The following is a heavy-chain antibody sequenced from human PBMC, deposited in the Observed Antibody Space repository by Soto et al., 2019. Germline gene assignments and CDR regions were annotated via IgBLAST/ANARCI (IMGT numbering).Heavy chain of an antibody. Sequence: QVQLVQSGVEVKKPGSSVKVSCKASGGTFNSYAIDWVRQAPGQGLEWMGGIIPIFGTTNYAQKLQGRVKITAEESTRPAYMELSTLTSEDTAVYYCARGTVTGSEYNFYYYGMDVWGQGTTVIVSS. D-gene: IGHD2-21*02. V-gene: IGHV1-69*12. CDR2: IIPIFGTT. CDR1: GGTFNSYA. J-gene: IGHJ6*02. CDR3: ARGTVTGSEYNFYYYGMDV.